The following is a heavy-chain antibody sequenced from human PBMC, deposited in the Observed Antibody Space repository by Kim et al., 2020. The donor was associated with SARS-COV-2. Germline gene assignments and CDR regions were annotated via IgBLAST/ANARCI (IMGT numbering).Heavy chain of an antibody. J-gene: IGHJ4*02. CDR2: IFHSGST. V-gene: IGHV4-59*01. Sequence: SETLSLTCTVSSDSISSYYWSWIRQLPGKGLEWIGYIFHSGSTNYNPSLKSRVTISWDTSRNQFSLDLTSVSDADTAVYYCARSEGRASWHQFDYWGQGILVTLSS. CDR3: ARSEGRASWHQFDY. CDR1: SDSISSYY.